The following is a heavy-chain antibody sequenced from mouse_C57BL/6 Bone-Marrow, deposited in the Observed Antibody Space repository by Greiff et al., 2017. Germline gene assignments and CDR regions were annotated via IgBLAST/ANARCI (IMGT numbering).Heavy chain of an antibody. J-gene: IGHJ2*01. CDR3: ARLDDYDDYFDY. V-gene: IGHV5-12*01. CDR2: ISNGGGST. CDR1: GFTFSDYY. D-gene: IGHD2-4*01. Sequence: EVKLVESGGGLVQPGGSLKLSCAASGFTFSDYYMYWVRQTPEKRLEWVAYISNGGGSTYYPDTVKGRFTISRDNAKNTLYLQMSRLKSEDTAMYYCARLDDYDDYFDYWGQGTTLTVSS.